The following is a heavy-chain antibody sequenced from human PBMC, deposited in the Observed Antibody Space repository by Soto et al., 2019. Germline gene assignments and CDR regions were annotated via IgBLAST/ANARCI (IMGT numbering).Heavy chain of an antibody. D-gene: IGHD6-13*01. V-gene: IGHV3-30*03. Sequence: GGSLRLSCAASGFTFSSYGMHWVRQAPVKGLEWVAVVSYDGRNKYYGDSVKGRFTISRDNSKNTLYLQMSSLRAEDTAVYYCARGFSAGKGSTPDFWGQGSLVTVSS. J-gene: IGHJ4*02. CDR3: ARGFSAGKGSTPDF. CDR2: VSYDGRNK. CDR1: GFTFSSYG.